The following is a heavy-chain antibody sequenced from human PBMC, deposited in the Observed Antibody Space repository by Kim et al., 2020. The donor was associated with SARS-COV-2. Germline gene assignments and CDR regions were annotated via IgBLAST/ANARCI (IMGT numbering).Heavy chain of an antibody. CDR2: ISYDGSNK. V-gene: IGHV3-30-3*01. D-gene: IGHD3-10*01. CDR1: GFTFSSYA. J-gene: IGHJ4*02. CDR3: ARDPGYYYGSGSKGPFDY. Sequence: GGSLRLSCAASGFTFSSYAMHWVRQAPGKGLEWVAVISYDGSNKYYADSVKGRFTISRDNSKNTLYLQMNSLRAEDTAVYYCARDPGYYYGSGSKGPFDYWGQGTLVTVSS.